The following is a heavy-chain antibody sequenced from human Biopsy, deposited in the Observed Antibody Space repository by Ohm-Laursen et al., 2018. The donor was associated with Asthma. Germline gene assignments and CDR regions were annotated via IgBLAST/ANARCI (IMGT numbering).Heavy chain of an antibody. D-gene: IGHD6-19*01. CDR3: ARGDSSGWSHYYFDY. CDR2: IYSGGTS. J-gene: IGHJ4*02. CDR1: GFTVSRDH. Sequence: SLRLSCSASGFTVSRDHMFWVRQAPGKGLEWASVIYSGGTSHTADSVRGRFTISRDFSKNTLHLQMHSLRVEETAVYYCARGDSSGWSHYYFDYWGQGTLVTVSS. V-gene: IGHV3-53*01.